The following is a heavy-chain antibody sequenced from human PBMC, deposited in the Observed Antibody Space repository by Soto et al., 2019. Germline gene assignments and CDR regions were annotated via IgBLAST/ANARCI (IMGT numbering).Heavy chain of an antibody. J-gene: IGHJ4*02. Sequence: PGGSLRLSCAASGFTFTNAWMSWVRQAPGKGLEWVGRIRSKTAGGTADYPAPVKGRFTISRDDSKNTLYLQMTSLQTADTAVYYCTTETADYVSMEPYWGLGTLVTVSS. CDR2: IRSKTAGGTA. CDR1: GFTFTNAW. CDR3: TTETADYVSMEPY. V-gene: IGHV3-15*01. D-gene: IGHD3-16*01.